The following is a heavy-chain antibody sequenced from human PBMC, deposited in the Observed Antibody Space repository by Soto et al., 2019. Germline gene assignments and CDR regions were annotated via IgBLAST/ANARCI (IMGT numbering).Heavy chain of an antibody. CDR2: ISSSSSYI. V-gene: IGHV3-21*01. D-gene: IGHD3-9*01. Sequence: GGSLRLSCAASGFTFSSYSMNWVRQAPGKGLEWVSSISSSSSYIYYADSVKGRFTISRDNAKNSLYLQMNSLRAEDTAVYYCAREDNLDQLRYFDWLPHPLDYWGQGTLVTVSS. CDR3: AREDNLDQLRYFDWLPHPLDY. CDR1: GFTFSSYS. J-gene: IGHJ4*02.